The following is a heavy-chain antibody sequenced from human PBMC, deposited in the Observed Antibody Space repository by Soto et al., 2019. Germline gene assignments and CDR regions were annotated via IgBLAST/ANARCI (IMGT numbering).Heavy chain of an antibody. CDR1: GGSVSSAGYY. J-gene: IGHJ4*02. CDR2: IYSSGTT. Sequence: KTSETLSLTCTISGGSVSSAGYYWSWIRQPPGKRLEWIGYIYSSGTTNYNPSLKSRLTISVDTSKNQFSLKLSSVTAADTAVYYCARVGGALTGFIDYWGQGTLVTVSS. CDR3: ARVGGALTGFIDY. V-gene: IGHV4-61*08. D-gene: IGHD3-9*01.